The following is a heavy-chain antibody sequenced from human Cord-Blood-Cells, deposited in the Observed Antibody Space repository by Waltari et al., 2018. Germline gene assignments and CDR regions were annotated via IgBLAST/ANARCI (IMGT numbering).Heavy chain of an antibody. CDR1: GYSISSGYY. J-gene: IGHJ3*02. CDR2: IYHSGST. Sequence: QVQLQESGPGLVKPSETLYLTCAVSGYSISSGYYWGWIRQPPGKGLEWIGSIYHSGSTYYNPSLKSRFTISVDTSKNQFSLKLSSVTAADTAVYYCARVSLGISVAFDIWGQGTMVTVSS. V-gene: IGHV4-38-2*01. D-gene: IGHD7-27*01. CDR3: ARVSLGISVAFDI.